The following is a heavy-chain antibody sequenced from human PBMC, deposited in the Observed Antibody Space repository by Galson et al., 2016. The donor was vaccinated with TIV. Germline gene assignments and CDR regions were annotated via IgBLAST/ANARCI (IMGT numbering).Heavy chain of an antibody. V-gene: IGHV1-69*05. Sequence: SVKVSCKASGDIFSNSGISWVRQAPGQGLEWMGGIIPVFGTTNYAQKFQGRVTITTDESTSTVYMGLNSLRSEDTAIYYCATMAAGEGGYRGTYYDYYVDVWGKGTTVTVSS. CDR3: ATMAAGEGGYRGTYYDYYVDV. CDR2: IIPVFGTT. CDR1: GDIFSNSG. J-gene: IGHJ6*03. D-gene: IGHD5-12*01.